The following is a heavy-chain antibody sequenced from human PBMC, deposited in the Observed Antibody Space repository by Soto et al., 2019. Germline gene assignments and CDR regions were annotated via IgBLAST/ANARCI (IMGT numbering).Heavy chain of an antibody. CDR3: ARALDLDY. D-gene: IGHD3-3*01. V-gene: IGHV3-48*01. Sequence: GGSLRLSCAASGFTFSSYSMNWVRQAPGKGLEWVSYISSSSTIYYADSVKGRFTISRDNAKNSLYLQMNSLRAEDTAVYYCARALDLDYWGQGTLVTVSS. CDR2: ISSSSTI. J-gene: IGHJ4*02. CDR1: GFTFSSYS.